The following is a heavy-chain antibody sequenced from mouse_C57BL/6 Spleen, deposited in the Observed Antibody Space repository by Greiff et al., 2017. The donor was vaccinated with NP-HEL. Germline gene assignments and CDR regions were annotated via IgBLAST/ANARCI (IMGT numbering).Heavy chain of an antibody. Sequence: QVQLQQSGTELVKPGASVKLSCKASGYTFTSYWMHWVKQRPGQGLEWIGNINPSNGGTNYNEKFKSKATLTVDKSSSTAYMQLSSLTSEDSAVYYCAKGDGYDDYYFDYWGQGTTLTVSS. CDR1: GYTFTSYW. CDR2: INPSNGGT. J-gene: IGHJ2*01. CDR3: AKGDGYDDYYFDY. V-gene: IGHV1-53*01. D-gene: IGHD2-2*01.